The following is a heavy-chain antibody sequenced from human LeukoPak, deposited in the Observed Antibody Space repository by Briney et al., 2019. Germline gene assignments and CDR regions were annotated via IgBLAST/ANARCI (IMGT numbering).Heavy chain of an antibody. Sequence: ASVKVSCKASGYTFTSYYMHWVRQAPGQGLEWMGIINPSGGSTSYAQKFQGRVTMTRDMSTSTVYMELKSLRSDDTAVYYCARGGHRRYYTSGSAFDPWGQGTLVTVSS. CDR1: GYTFTSYY. CDR2: INPSGGST. D-gene: IGHD3-10*01. V-gene: IGHV1-46*01. J-gene: IGHJ5*02. CDR3: ARGGHRRYYTSGSAFDP.